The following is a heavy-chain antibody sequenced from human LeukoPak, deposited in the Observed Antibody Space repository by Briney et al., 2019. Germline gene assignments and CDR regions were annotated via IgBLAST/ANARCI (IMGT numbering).Heavy chain of an antibody. V-gene: IGHV4-30-4*01. J-gene: IGHJ4*02. CDR2: IYYSGST. CDR1: GGSISSGDYY. D-gene: IGHD4-23*01. CDR3: ARDPGYGGNPSYCSDY. Sequence: KPSETLSLTCTVSGGSISSGDYYWSWIRQPPGKGLEWIGYIYYSGSTYYNPSLKSRVTISVDTSKNQFSLKLSSVTAADTAVYYCARDPGYGGNPSYCSDYWGQGTLVTVSS.